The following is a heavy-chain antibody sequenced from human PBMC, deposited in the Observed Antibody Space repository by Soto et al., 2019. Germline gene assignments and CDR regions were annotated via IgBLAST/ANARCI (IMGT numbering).Heavy chain of an antibody. CDR3: ASHPYDFWRGYFDY. J-gene: IGHJ4*02. D-gene: IGHD3-3*01. Sequence: PSETLSLTCTVSGGSIYSSSYYWGWIRQPPGKGLEWIGSIYYSGSTYYNPSLKSRVTISVDTSKNQFSLKLSSVTAADTAVYHCASHPYDFWRGYFDYWGRGSLVTVSS. CDR1: GGSIYSSSYY. CDR2: IYYSGST. V-gene: IGHV4-39*01.